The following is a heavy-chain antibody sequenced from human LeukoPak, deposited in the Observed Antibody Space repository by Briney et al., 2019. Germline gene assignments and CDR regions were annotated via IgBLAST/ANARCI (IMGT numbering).Heavy chain of an antibody. J-gene: IGHJ4*02. D-gene: IGHD3-10*01. CDR3: ARWTTLVRGFDY. CDR2: IETSGNT. V-gene: IGHV4-4*07. CDR1: GGSISSYY. Sequence: SETLSLTCTVSGGSISSYYWSWIRQPAGKGLEWIGRIETSGNTNYNPSLKSRVSMSVDTSKNHFSLKLSSVTAADTAVYYCARWTTLVRGFDYWGQGTLVTVSS.